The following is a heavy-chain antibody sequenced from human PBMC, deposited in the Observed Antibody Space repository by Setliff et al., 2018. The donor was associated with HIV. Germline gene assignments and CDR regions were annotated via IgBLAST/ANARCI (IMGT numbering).Heavy chain of an antibody. CDR3: ARELPDSSSWVDY. Sequence: ASVKVSCKASGYSFTTYGVYWVRQAPGQGLEWMGWIGTQNDNTHYAQKLQGRVTMTTDTSTNTAYMELRSLRSDDTAVYYCARELPDSSSWVDYWGQGTLVTVSS. J-gene: IGHJ4*02. D-gene: IGHD6-13*01. CDR1: GYSFTTYG. CDR2: IGTQNDNT. V-gene: IGHV1-18*01.